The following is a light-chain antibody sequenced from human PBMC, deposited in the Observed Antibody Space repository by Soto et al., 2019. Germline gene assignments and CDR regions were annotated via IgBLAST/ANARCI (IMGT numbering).Light chain of an antibody. Sequence: QSALTQPASVSGTPGQSITISCTGTSSDVGSYNLVSWYQQHPGKAHKLMIYEGSKRPSEGSTRFAGSKSVNTASRAISGLEAEDEADYSCCSYAGSTAIFGGGTKLTVL. CDR1: SSDVGSYNL. J-gene: IGLJ2*01. CDR2: EGS. CDR3: CSYAGSTAI. V-gene: IGLV2-23*01.